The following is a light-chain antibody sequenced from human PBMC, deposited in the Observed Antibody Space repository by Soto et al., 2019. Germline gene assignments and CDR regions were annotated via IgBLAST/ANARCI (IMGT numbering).Light chain of an antibody. J-gene: IGKJ3*01. CDR2: AAS. CDR1: QDISRY. Sequence: DIQLTQSPSFLSASVGDRVTITCRASQDISRYLAWYQQKAGKAPKLLIYAASTLQKGVPSRFSGSGSGTXFTLXXSSLXPXXXXTYXCQQLNTYPLFTFGPGTEVDI. CDR3: QQLNTYPLFT. V-gene: IGKV1-9*01.